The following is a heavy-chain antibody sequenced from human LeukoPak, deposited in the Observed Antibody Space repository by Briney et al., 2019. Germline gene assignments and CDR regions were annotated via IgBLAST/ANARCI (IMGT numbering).Heavy chain of an antibody. CDR2: IYHSGST. CDR3: ASQSPTPDSSGYTDY. CDR1: GGSISSGGYS. V-gene: IGHV4-30-2*01. D-gene: IGHD3-22*01. J-gene: IGHJ4*02. Sequence: SETLSLTCAVSGGSISSGGYSWSWVRQPPGKGLEWIGYIYHSGSTYYNPSLKSRVTISVDRSKNQFSLKLSSVTAADTAVYYCASQSPTPDSSGYTDYWGQGTLVTVSS.